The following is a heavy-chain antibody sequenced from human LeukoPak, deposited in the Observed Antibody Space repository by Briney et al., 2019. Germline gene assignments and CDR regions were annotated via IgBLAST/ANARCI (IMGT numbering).Heavy chain of an antibody. CDR1: GYTFTNYG. D-gene: IGHD3-10*01. CDR2: ISAYNGNT. CDR3: ARVENYSDSGSYPSDV. Sequence: ASVKVSCKASGYTFTNYGITWVRQAPGQGLEWMGWISAYNGNTNYAQKVQGRVIMTTDTSTSTAYMELRSLRSDDTAVYYCARVENYSDSGSYPSDVWGRGTLVTVSS. V-gene: IGHV1-18*04. J-gene: IGHJ2*01.